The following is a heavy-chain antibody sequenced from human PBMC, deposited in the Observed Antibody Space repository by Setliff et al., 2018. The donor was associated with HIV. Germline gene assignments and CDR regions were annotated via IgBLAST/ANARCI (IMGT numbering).Heavy chain of an antibody. CDR3: AREKNDYNNYYFDY. CDR2: IKHSGRN. Sequence: SETLSLTCGVSGFYISRGYYWGWIRQPPGKGLEWIGNIKHSGRNYYNPSLKSRVTISVDTSKNHFSLKLSSVTAADTAVYYCAREKNDYNNYYFDYWGQGTLVTVSS. D-gene: IGHD4-4*01. CDR1: GFYISRGYY. V-gene: IGHV4-38-2*02. J-gene: IGHJ4*02.